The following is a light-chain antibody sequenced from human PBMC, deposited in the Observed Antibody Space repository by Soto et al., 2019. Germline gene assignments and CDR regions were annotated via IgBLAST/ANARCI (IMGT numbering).Light chain of an antibody. CDR1: QSLLHSNGFNY. Sequence: DIVMTQSPLSLPVTPGEPASISCRSSQSLLHSNGFNYLDWYLQKPGQSPQLLIYLGSNRASGVPDRFSGSGSGTDFTLTISSLQAEDVAVYYCQEYYSAPALTFGGGTKVDIK. CDR3: QEYYSAPALT. J-gene: IGKJ4*01. CDR2: LGS. V-gene: IGKV2-28*01.